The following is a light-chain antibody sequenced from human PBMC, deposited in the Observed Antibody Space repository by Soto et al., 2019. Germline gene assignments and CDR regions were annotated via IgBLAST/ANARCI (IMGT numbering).Light chain of an antibody. CDR3: QQYDSYPYT. CDR1: QSINRW. J-gene: IGKJ2*01. V-gene: IGKV1-5*03. CDR2: KAT. Sequence: DIQMTQSPSTLSASVGDRVTITWRASQSINRWLAWYQHKPGKAPKLLMYKATSLESGVASRFSGSGSGTDFILTISSLQPDDFATYYCQQYDSYPYTFGQGTKLEIK.